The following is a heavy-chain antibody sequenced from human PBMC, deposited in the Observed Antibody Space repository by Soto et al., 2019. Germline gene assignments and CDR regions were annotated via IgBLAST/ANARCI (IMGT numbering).Heavy chain of an antibody. CDR3: VRDQGYCSGGNCYSVLDY. CDR1: GFTFSSYW. J-gene: IGHJ4*02. Sequence: GGSLRLSCAASGFTFSSYWMSWVRQAPGKGLEWVANIKQDGSEKYYVDSVKGRFTISRDNVKNSLYLQMNSLRAEDTAVYYCVRDQGYCSGGNCYSVLDYWGQGTLVTVSS. V-gene: IGHV3-7*01. CDR2: IKQDGSEK. D-gene: IGHD2-15*01.